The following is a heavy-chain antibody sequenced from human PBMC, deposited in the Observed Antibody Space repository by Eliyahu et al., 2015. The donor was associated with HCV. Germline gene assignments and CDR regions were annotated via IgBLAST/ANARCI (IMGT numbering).Heavy chain of an antibody. CDR3: AREIYGGNWYVDV. CDR2: VHHTGTT. J-gene: IGHJ2*01. Sequence: QVQLQESGPGLVKPSGTLSLTCAVSGGPINGAHWWTWVRQSPGKGLERIGAVHHTGTTDYNPSLKSRVTMSVDISKDQFSLDLTSVTAADTAVYYCAREIYGGNWYVDVWGRGTLVTVSS. V-gene: IGHV4-4*02. CDR1: GGPINGAHW. D-gene: IGHD4-23*01.